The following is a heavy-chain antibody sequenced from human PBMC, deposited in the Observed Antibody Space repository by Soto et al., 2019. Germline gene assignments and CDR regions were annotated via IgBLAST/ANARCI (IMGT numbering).Heavy chain of an antibody. Sequence: SGPTLVNPTQTLTLTCTFSGFSLSSTGVGVGWIRQPPGKALEWLALIYWNDDKQYRPSLKSRLTITKYTSKNQVVPSMTIMGPVDTATYFCAHAGSFCYCCCAMDVWGQGTTFTVSS. V-gene: IGHV2-5*01. J-gene: IGHJ6*02. D-gene: IGHD3-3*01. CDR3: AHAGSFCYCCCAMDV. CDR2: IYWNDDK. CDR1: GFSLSSTGVG.